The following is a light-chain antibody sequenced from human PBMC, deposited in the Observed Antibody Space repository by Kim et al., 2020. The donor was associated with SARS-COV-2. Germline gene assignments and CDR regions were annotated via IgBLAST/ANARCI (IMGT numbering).Light chain of an antibody. V-gene: IGLV7-43*01. CDR3: LLNYGGPWV. CDR2: RTS. Sequence: QAVVTQEPSLTVSPGGTVTLTCASSTGAVTSAHNANWFQQKPGQAPRALIHRTSNRHSWTPARFSGSLLGDKAALTLSRVQPEDEADYYCLLNYGGPWVLGGGTQLTV. J-gene: IGLJ3*02. CDR1: TGAVTSAHN.